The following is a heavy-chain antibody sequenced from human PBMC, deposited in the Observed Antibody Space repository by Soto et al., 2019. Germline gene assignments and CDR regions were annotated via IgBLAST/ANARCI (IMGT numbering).Heavy chain of an antibody. CDR3: VQQGIGPLHGLVDV. J-gene: IGHJ6*02. CDR1: SDPPSTHN. V-gene: IGHV4-59*08. D-gene: IGHD3-10*01. CDR2: IYETGST. Sequence: QVQLQESGPGMVKPSETLSLTCTVSSDPPSTHNWGWIRQTPGKGLEWIGYIYETGSTSYNPSLNSRVTISRDRSTKQLSLKLSSATAEDTAMYHCVQQGIGPLHGLVDVWGRGTTVTVSS.